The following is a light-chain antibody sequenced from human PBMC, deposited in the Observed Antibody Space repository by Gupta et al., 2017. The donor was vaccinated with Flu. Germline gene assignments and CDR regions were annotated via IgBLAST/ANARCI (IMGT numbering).Light chain of an antibody. CDR3: QQSYSTPRT. CDR2: AAS. J-gene: IGKJ4*01. Sequence: DIQMTQSPSSLSASVGDRVTITCRASQSISSYLNWYQQKPGKAPKLLIYAASSSQSGVPSRFSGSGSGTDFTLTISSLQPEDFATDYCQQSYSTPRTFGGGTKVEIK. CDR1: QSISSY. V-gene: IGKV1-39*01.